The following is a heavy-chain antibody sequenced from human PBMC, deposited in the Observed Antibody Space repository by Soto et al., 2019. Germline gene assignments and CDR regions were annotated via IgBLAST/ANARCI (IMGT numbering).Heavy chain of an antibody. CDR2: ISAYNGNT. J-gene: IGHJ4*02. Sequence: ASVKVSCKASGYTFTSYGISWVRQAPGQGLEWMGWISAYNGNTNYAQKLQGRVTMTTDTSTSTAYMELRSLRSDDTAVYYCARALDCTNGVCYYYFDYWGQGTLVTVSS. D-gene: IGHD2-8*01. CDR3: ARALDCTNGVCYYYFDY. CDR1: GYTFTSYG. V-gene: IGHV1-18*04.